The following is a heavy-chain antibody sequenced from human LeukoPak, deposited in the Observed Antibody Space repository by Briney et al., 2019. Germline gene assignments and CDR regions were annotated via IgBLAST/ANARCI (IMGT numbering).Heavy chain of an antibody. CDR2: IHPNTGGT. V-gene: IGHV1-2*02. J-gene: IGHJ4*02. D-gene: IGHD5-24*01. CDR1: GYTFTGHY. Sequence: ASVKVSCKASGYTFTGHYIHWVRQAPGQGLEWMGWIHPNTGGTKYAQKFQGRVTMTRDTSSSTAYMELSSLRSDDTAVYYCARAQRWLQLESDYWGQGTLVTVSS. CDR3: ARAQRWLQLESDY.